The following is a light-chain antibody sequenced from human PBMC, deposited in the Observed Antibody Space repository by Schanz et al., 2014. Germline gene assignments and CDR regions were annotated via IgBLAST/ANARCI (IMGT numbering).Light chain of an antibody. V-gene: IGLV2-14*01. CDR1: SSDVGGYEF. CDR2: DVS. CDR3: SSYTSSTTPFV. Sequence: QSALTQPASVSGSPGQSITISCTGTSSDVGGYEFVSWYQQPPGKAPKLMIYDVSKRPSGVSNRFSGSKSGNTASLTISGLQAEDEADYYCSSYTSSTTPFVFGTGTKLTVL. J-gene: IGLJ1*01.